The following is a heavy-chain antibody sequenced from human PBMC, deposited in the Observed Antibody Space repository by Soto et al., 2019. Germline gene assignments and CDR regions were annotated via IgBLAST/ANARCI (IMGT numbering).Heavy chain of an antibody. CDR3: VRSLGWIHYSWFDP. V-gene: IGHV4-34*01. J-gene: IGHJ5*02. D-gene: IGHD5-18*01. CDR1: GGSFSGYY. Sequence: PSETLSLTCAVYGGSFSGYYWTWIRQPPGKGLAWIGQINHRRSTSYNPSLKRRVTMSIDTSKNQFSLHLSSVTAADTAVYYCVRSLGWIHYSWFDPWGQGLPVTVSS. CDR2: INHRRST.